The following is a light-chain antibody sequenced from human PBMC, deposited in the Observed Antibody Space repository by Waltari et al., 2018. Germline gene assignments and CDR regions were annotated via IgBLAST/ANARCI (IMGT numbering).Light chain of an antibody. V-gene: IGKV1-39*01. CDR1: QSIGGN. CDR2: AAS. Sequence: DIEMTQSPSSLSASVGDRVTITCRASQSIGGNLNWYQQKPGRAPKVLIYAASSVQSGVPSRFSGRGSETDFTLTISSLQPEDFATYYCQQSYSTPWTFGQGTKVEIK. J-gene: IGKJ1*01. CDR3: QQSYSTPWT.